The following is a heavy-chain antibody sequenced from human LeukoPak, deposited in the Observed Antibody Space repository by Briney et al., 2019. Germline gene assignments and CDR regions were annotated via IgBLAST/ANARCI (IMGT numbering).Heavy chain of an antibody. J-gene: IGHJ4*02. V-gene: IGHV3-30*18. D-gene: IGHD3-22*01. CDR1: GFTFSSYG. CDR2: ISYDGSNK. Sequence: GSLRLSCAASGFTFSSYGMHWVRQAPGKGLEWVAVISYDGSNKYYADSVKGRFTISRDNSKNTLYLQMNSLRAEDTAVYYCAKEEYYYDSSGYYYFDYWGQGTLVTVSS. CDR3: AKEEYYYDSSGYYYFDY.